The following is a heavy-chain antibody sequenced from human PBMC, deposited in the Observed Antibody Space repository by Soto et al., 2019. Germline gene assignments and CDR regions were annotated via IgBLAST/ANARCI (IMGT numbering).Heavy chain of an antibody. Sequence: GGSRRRSCAASGFTFSSYDMHGVRQATGKGLEWVSAIGTAGDTYYPGSVKGRFTISRENAKNSLYLQMNSLRAGDTAVYYCARGGHYYDSSGYPRYGMDVWGQGTTVTVSS. D-gene: IGHD3-22*01. J-gene: IGHJ6*02. CDR3: ARGGHYYDSSGYPRYGMDV. CDR2: IGTAGDT. V-gene: IGHV3-13*01. CDR1: GFTFSSYD.